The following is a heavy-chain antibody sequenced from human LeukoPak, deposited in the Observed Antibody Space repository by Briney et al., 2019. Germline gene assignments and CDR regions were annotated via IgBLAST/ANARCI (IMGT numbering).Heavy chain of an antibody. Sequence: PGGSLRLSCAASGFTFSSYGMHWVRQAPGMGLEWVAFIRYDGSNKYYADSVKGRFTISRDNSKNTLYLQMNSLRAEDTAVYYCARDRYGGSWFITTIDYWGQGTLVTVSS. CDR3: ARDRYGGSWFITTIDY. J-gene: IGHJ4*02. V-gene: IGHV3-30*02. D-gene: IGHD6-13*01. CDR1: GFTFSSYG. CDR2: IRYDGSNK.